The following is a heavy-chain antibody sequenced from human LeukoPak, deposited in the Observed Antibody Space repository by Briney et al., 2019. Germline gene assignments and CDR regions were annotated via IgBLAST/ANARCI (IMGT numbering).Heavy chain of an antibody. CDR3: ARGLLFDDYVWGSYRLAWFDP. J-gene: IGHJ5*02. CDR1: GGSFSGYY. CDR2: INHSGST. D-gene: IGHD3-16*02. Sequence: SETLSLTCAVYGGSFSGYYWSWIRQPPGKGLEWIGEINHSGSTNYNPSLKSRVTISVDTSKNQFSLKLSSVTAADAAVYYCARGLLFDDYVWGSYRLAWFDPWGQGALVTVSS. V-gene: IGHV4-34*01.